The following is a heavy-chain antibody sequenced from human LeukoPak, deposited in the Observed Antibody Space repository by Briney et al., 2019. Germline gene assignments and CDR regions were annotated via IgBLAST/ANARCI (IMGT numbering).Heavy chain of an antibody. CDR2: INHSGST. Sequence: PSETLSLTCAVYGGSFSGYYWSWIRQPPGKGLEWIGEINHSGSTNYNPSLKSRVTISVDTSKNQFSLKLSSVTAADTAVYYCARGSTVLLWFGELNNWFDPWGQRTLVTVSS. D-gene: IGHD3-10*01. CDR1: GGSFSGYY. CDR3: ARGSTVLLWFGELNNWFDP. V-gene: IGHV4-34*01. J-gene: IGHJ5*02.